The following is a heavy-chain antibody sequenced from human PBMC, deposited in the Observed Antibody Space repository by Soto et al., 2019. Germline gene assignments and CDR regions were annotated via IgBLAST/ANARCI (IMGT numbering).Heavy chain of an antibody. Sequence: SVKVSCKASGGTFSSYAISWVRQAPGQGLEWMGGIIPIFGTANYAQKFQGRVTITADESTSTAYMELSSLRSEDTAVYYCARDMGGSGAFDYWGQGXLVTVYS. CDR3: ARDMGGSGAFDY. CDR1: GGTFSSYA. CDR2: IIPIFGTA. J-gene: IGHJ4*02. D-gene: IGHD1-26*01. V-gene: IGHV1-69*13.